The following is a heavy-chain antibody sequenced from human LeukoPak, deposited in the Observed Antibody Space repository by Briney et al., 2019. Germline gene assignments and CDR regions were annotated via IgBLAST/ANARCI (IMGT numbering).Heavy chain of an antibody. CDR2: INHSGST. D-gene: IGHD3-10*01. CDR1: GGSFSGYY. Sequence: SETLSLTCAVYGGSFSGYYWSWIRQPPGKGLEWIGEINHSGSTNYNPSLKSRVTISVDTSKNQYSLKLSSVTAADTAVYYCARGRGTYYYGSGSYPRFDYWGQGTLVTVSS. J-gene: IGHJ4*02. CDR3: ARGRGTYYYGSGSYPRFDY. V-gene: IGHV4-34*01.